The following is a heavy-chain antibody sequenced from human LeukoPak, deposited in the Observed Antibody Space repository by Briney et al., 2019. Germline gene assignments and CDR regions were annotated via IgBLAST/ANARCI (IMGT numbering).Heavy chain of an antibody. CDR2: IGSSGSII. V-gene: IGHV3-11*04. J-gene: IGHJ4*02. CDR3: AREVGYCDSTSCYGYFDY. D-gene: IGHD2-2*03. Sequence: PGGSLRLSCAASGFTFSDYYMSWIRQAPGKGLEWFAYIGSSGSIIYYADSVKGRFTISRDNAKISLYLQMNSLRAEDTAVYYCAREVGYCDSTSCYGYFDYWGQGTLVTVSS. CDR1: GFTFSDYY.